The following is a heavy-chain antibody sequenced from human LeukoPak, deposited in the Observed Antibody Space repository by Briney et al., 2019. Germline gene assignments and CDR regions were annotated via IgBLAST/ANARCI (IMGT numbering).Heavy chain of an antibody. V-gene: IGHV3-30-3*01. Sequence: GGSLRLSCAASGFTFSDYYMSWIRQAPGKGLEWVAVISSDGHNKNYADSVKGRFTVSRDNSKNTLYLQMNSLRAEDTAVYYCANSPLMVVLVPFDYWGQGTLVTVSS. D-gene: IGHD2-8*02. CDR2: ISSDGHNK. CDR3: ANSPLMVVLVPFDY. CDR1: GFTFSDYY. J-gene: IGHJ4*02.